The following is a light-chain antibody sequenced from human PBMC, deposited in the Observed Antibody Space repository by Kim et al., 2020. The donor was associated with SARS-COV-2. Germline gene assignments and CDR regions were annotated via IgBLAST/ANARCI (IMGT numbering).Light chain of an antibody. CDR2: GKN. J-gene: IGLJ2*01. CDR3: NSRDSNDNVL. CDR1: SLRSYY. Sequence: SSELTQDPAVSVALGQTVRITCQGDSLRSYYATWYQKKPGQAPIVVIYGKNNRPSGIPDRFSGSSSGNTASLTITGTQAGDEADYYCNSRDSNDNVLFGG. V-gene: IGLV3-19*01.